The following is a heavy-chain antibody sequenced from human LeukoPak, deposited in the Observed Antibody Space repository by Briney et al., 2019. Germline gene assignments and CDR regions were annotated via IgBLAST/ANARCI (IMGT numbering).Heavy chain of an antibody. CDR2: IYYSGST. Sequence: PSETLSFTCTVSGGSISSSSYYWGWIRQPPGKGLEWIGSIYYSGSTYYNPSLKSRVTISVDTSKNQFSLKLSSVTAADTAVYYCARDSSGRRVYYYGMDVWGQGTTVTVSS. CDR3: ARDSSGRRVYYYGMDV. CDR1: GGSISSSSYY. D-gene: IGHD6-19*01. V-gene: IGHV4-39*02. J-gene: IGHJ6*02.